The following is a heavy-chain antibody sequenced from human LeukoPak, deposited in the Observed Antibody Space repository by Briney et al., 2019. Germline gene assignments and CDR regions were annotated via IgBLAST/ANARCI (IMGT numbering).Heavy chain of an antibody. CDR1: GGSISSYY. V-gene: IGHV4-4*07. CDR3: AREAYYYAPDY. Sequence: SETLSLTCTVSGGSISSYYWSWIRKPAGKGMEWVGRIYTSGSSNYNPSLKSPVTMSVDTSKNQFSLKLSSVTAADTAVYYCAREAYYYAPDYWGQGTLVTVSS. J-gene: IGHJ4*02. CDR2: IYTSGSS. D-gene: IGHD3-10*01.